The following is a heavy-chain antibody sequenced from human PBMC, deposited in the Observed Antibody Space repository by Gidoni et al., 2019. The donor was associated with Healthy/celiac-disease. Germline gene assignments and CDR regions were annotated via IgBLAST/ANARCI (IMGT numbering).Heavy chain of an antibody. CDR3: ASGCSSTSCYAARGVWDY. J-gene: IGHJ4*02. D-gene: IGHD2-2*01. CDR1: SSYA. CDR2: IIPILGIA. V-gene: IGHV1-69*04. Sequence: SSYAISWVRQAPGQGLEWMGRIIPILGIANYAQKFQGRVTITADKSTSTAYMELSSLRSEDTAVYYCASGCSSTSCYAARGVWDYWGQGTLVTVSS.